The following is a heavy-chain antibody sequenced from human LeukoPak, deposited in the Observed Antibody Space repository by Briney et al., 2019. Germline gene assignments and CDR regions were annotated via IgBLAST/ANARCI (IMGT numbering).Heavy chain of an antibody. D-gene: IGHD5-18*01. CDR3: SREDTATATGALDI. CDR1: GGSISSISYY. V-gene: IGHV4-39*01. CDR2: LYYGGST. J-gene: IGHJ3*02. Sequence: SETLSLTCTVSGGSISSISYYWGWIRQPPGKGLEWIGTLYYGGSTYYNPSLKSRVTISVDMSKNQFSLMLSSVTAVDTAVYYCSREDTATATGALDIWGQGTMVTVSS.